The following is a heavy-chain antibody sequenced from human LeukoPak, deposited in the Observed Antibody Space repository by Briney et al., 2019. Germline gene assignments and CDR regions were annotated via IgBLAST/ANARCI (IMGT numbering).Heavy chain of an antibody. CDR3: ARGRGYRDYDRPLDY. Sequence: GGSVRLSCAASGFTVSSNYMNWVRQAPGRGLEWVSVITSGGNTYYADSVKGRFTPSRDNSKNTLYAQMNSLRAEDTAIYYCARGRGYRDYDRPLDYWGQRPVVPVSS. J-gene: IGHJ4*02. D-gene: IGHD5-12*01. V-gene: IGHV3-53*01. CDR2: ITSGGNT. CDR1: GFTVSSNY.